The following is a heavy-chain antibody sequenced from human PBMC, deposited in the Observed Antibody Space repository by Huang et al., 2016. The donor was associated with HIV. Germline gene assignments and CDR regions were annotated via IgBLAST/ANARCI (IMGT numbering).Heavy chain of an antibody. Sequence: QVQLVQSGAEVKKPGSSVKVSCKASGGTFSSYAISWVRQAPGQGLEGMGGILPIVGTANYAQKFQGRVTITADESTSTAYMERSSLRSEDTAVYYCARARGYYDSSVSYYFDYWGQGTLVTVSS. D-gene: IGHD3-22*01. J-gene: IGHJ4*02. CDR1: GGTFSSYA. CDR3: ARARGYYDSSVSYYFDY. CDR2: ILPIVGTA. V-gene: IGHV1-69*13.